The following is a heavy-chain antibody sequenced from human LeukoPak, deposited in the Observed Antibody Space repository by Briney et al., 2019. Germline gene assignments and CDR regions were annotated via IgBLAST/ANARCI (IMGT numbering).Heavy chain of an antibody. V-gene: IGHV1-2*04. Sequence: ASVKVSCKASGYTFTGYYMHWVRQAPGQGLEWMGWINPNSGGTNYAQKFQGWVTMTRDTSISTAYMELSRLRSDDTAVYYCARGGTGGNSDAFDIWGQGTMVTVSS. CDR3: ARGGTGGNSDAFDI. CDR1: GYTFTGYY. D-gene: IGHD1-1*01. CDR2: INPNSGGT. J-gene: IGHJ3*02.